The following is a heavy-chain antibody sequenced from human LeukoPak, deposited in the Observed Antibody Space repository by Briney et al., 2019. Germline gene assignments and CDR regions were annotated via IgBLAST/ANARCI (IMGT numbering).Heavy chain of an antibody. Sequence: PGTSLRLSCAASGFSFNGYGMHWVRQAPGKGLEWVAVIWYDGSNKYYADSVKGRFTISRDNSKNTLYLQMNSLRAEDTAVYYCARDRLQKYCSSTSCYFGYWGQGTLVTVSS. D-gene: IGHD2-2*01. CDR2: IWYDGSNK. CDR1: GFSFNGYG. V-gene: IGHV3-33*01. CDR3: ARDRLQKYCSSTSCYFGY. J-gene: IGHJ4*02.